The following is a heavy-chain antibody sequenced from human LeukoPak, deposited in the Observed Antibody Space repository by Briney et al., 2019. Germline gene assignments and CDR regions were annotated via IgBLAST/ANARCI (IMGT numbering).Heavy chain of an antibody. V-gene: IGHV3-21*04. Sequence: GGSLRLSCAASGFTFSSYSMNWVRQAPGKGLEWVSSISSSSSYIYYADSVKGRFTISRDNSKNTLYLQMNSLRAEDTAVYYCAKALDVYYYYGMDVWGQGTTVTVSS. CDR1: GFTFSSYS. CDR3: AKALDVYYYYGMDV. J-gene: IGHJ6*02. D-gene: IGHD3-16*01. CDR2: ISSSSSYI.